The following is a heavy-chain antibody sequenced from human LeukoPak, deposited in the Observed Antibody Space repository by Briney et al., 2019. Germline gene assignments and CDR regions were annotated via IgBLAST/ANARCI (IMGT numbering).Heavy chain of an antibody. CDR1: GGSFSSYY. Sequence: PSETLSLTCAVYGGSFSSYYGSWIRQPPGKGLEWIGYIYYNGSTNYNPSLKSRVTISVDTSKNQFSLKLSSVTAADTAVYYCARATYYYDSSGYYPLDYWGQGTLVTVSS. J-gene: IGHJ4*02. CDR3: ARATYYYDSSGYYPLDY. CDR2: IYYNGST. V-gene: IGHV4-59*01. D-gene: IGHD3-22*01.